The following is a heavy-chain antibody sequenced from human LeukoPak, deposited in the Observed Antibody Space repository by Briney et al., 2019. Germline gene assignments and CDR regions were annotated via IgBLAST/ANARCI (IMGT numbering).Heavy chain of an antibody. CDR3: ARSLFYGSGVDS. V-gene: IGHV4-39*01. CDR2: VYYPGTT. Sequence: SETLSLPCTVSGVSISAIPYYWGWIRKPPGKGLEWIGSVYYPGTTYYNPSLKTRVTISVDTSKSQFSLKLTSVTAADTAVYFCARSLFYGSGVDSWGQGTLVTVSS. CDR1: GVSISAIPYY. D-gene: IGHD3-10*01. J-gene: IGHJ5*01.